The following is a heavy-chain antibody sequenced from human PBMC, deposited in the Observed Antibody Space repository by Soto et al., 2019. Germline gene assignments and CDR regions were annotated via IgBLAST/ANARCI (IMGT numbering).Heavy chain of an antibody. CDR3: ARDRDYSAYVYDAFDI. D-gene: IGHD5-12*01. V-gene: IGHV1-18*01. Sequence: GASVKVSCKASGYTFTHYGITWVRQAPGQGLEWMGWISGYNGDTKYAQKSQGRVTMTTDTSTSTAYMELRSLRSEDTAVYYCARDRDYSAYVYDAFDIWGQGTTVTVSS. CDR1: GYTFTHYG. J-gene: IGHJ3*02. CDR2: ISGYNGDT.